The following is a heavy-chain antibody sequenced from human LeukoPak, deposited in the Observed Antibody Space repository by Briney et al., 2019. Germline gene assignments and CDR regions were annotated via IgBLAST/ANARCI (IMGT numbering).Heavy chain of an antibody. CDR2: ISAYNGNT. V-gene: IGHV1-18*01. D-gene: IGHD3-10*01. J-gene: IGHJ4*02. CDR3: ARAPIRAPRRAGTYYYGSGSYYPAYYFDY. Sequence: ASVKVSCEASGYTFTSYGISWVRQAPGQGLEWMGWISAYNGNTNYAQKLQGRVTMTTDTSTSTAYMELRSLRSDDTAVYYCARAPIRAPRRAGTYYYGSGSYYPAYYFDYWGQGTLVTVSS. CDR1: GYTFTSYG.